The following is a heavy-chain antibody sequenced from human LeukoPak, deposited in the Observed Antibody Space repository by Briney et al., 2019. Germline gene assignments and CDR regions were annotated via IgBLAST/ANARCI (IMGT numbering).Heavy chain of an antibody. CDR2: INHSGST. CDR1: GGSFSGYY. CDR3: TRLPKYYDFWSPGS. V-gene: IGHV4-34*01. J-gene: IGHJ4*02. Sequence: SETLSLTCAVYGGSFSGYYWSWIRQPPGKGLEWIGEINHSGSTNYNPSLKSRVTISVDTSKNQFSLKLSSVTAADTAVYYCTRLPKYYDFWSPGSWGQGTLVTVSS. D-gene: IGHD3-3*01.